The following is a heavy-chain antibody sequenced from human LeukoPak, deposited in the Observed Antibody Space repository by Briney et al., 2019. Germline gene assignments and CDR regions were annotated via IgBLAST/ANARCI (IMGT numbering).Heavy chain of an antibody. CDR3: ARDKGLYGSGTFNEGGWFDP. J-gene: IGHJ5*02. CDR1: GFTFSDYI. V-gene: IGHV3-30-3*01. CDR2: ISYDGSDN. D-gene: IGHD3-10*01. Sequence: GRTLRLSCTGSGFTFSDYIIHWVRQAPGKGLEWVAVISYDGSDNYYADSVKGRFTISRDNSKSTLYLQMNSLRTDDTAMYYCARDKGLYGSGTFNEGGWFDPWGQGTLVTVSS.